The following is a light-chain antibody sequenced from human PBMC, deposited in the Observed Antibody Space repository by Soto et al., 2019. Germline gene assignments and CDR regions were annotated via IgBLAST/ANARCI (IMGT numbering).Light chain of an antibody. V-gene: IGKV1-5*03. CDR2: KAS. CDR1: QTISDW. CDR3: QQYNSYWRT. Sequence: DIQMTQSPSTLSASIGDRVTITCRASQTISDWLAWHQQKPGKAPKLLIYKASSLESGVPSRFSGSGSGTEFTLTISSLQPEDFATYYCQQYNSYWRTFGQGTKVDIK. J-gene: IGKJ1*01.